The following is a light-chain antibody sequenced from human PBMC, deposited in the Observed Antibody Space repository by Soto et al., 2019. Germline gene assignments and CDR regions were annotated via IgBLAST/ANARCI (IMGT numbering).Light chain of an antibody. J-gene: IGKJ2*01. V-gene: IGKV1-39*01. CDR1: ENVNNY. Sequence: DIQMTQSPSALSASVGDRVTITCRASENVNNYLNWYQVKPGEAPRLLIYVAARLQSGVPSSFTGSGFGTDFSLTINSLQPEDFATYYCQQSFSSPRTFGQGTKLENK. CDR3: QQSFSSPRT. CDR2: VAA.